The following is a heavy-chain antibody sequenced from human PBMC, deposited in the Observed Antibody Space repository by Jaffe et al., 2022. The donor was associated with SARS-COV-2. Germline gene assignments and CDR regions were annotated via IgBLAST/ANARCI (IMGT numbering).Heavy chain of an antibody. Sequence: QVQLVESGGGVVQPGRSLRLSCAASGFTFSSYGMHWVRQAPGKGLEWVAVIWYDGSNKYYADSVKGRFTISRDNSKNTLYLQMNSLRAEDTAVYYCAREVGFTMIVVPGGGMDVWGQGTTVTVSS. J-gene: IGHJ6*02. V-gene: IGHV3-33*01. CDR1: GFTFSSYG. CDR3: AREVGFTMIVVPGGGMDV. D-gene: IGHD3-22*01. CDR2: IWYDGSNK.